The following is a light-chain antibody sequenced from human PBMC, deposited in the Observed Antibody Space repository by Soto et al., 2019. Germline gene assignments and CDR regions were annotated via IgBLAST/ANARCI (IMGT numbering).Light chain of an antibody. CDR2: GAS. V-gene: IGKV3-20*01. CDR3: HYYDDSPPFP. CDR1: QSVSSRF. Sequence: EIVLTQSPGTLSLSPGERATFSCRASQSVSSRFLAWYQQKPGQAPRLLIYGASSRATGIPDRFSGSGSGTDFTLIISRLEPEDFAVYYCHYYDDSPPFPFGPGTKVDIK. J-gene: IGKJ3*01.